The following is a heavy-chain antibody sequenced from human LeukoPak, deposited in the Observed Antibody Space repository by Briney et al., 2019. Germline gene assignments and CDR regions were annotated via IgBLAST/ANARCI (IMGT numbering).Heavy chain of an antibody. CDR1: GFTFSSYG. V-gene: IGHV3-30*02. CDR3: AATIFGVDRGDY. J-gene: IGHJ4*02. D-gene: IGHD3-3*01. CDR2: IRYDGSNK. Sequence: GGSLRLSCAASGFTFSSYGMHWVRQAPGKGLEWVAFIRYDGSNKYYADSVKGRFTISRDNSKNTLYLQMNSLRAEDTAVYYCAATIFGVDRGDYWGQGTLVTVSS.